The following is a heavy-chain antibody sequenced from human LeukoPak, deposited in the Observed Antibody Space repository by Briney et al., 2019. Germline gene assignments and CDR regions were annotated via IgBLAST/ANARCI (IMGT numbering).Heavy chain of an antibody. CDR3: ARGRRRLAAAGATPPAPYFDY. CDR1: GFTLSSYS. CDR2: ISKNGENT. J-gene: IGHJ4*02. Sequence: GGSLRLSCAASGFTLSSYSMHWVRQAPGKGLEFVSAISKNGENTYYANSVKGRFTISRDNAKNSLYLQMNSLRADDTAVYYCARGRRRLAAAGATPPAPYFDYWGQGTLVTVSS. V-gene: IGHV3-64*01. D-gene: IGHD6-13*01.